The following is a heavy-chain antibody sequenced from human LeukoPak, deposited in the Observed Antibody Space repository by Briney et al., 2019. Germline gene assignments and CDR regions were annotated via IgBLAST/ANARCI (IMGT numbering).Heavy chain of an antibody. V-gene: IGHV3-7*05. CDR2: IKQDGSEK. CDR3: ASGGSYFGY. Sequence: GGSLRLSCEGSGFTFSSYWMSWVRQAPGKGLEWVANIKQDGSEKHYVDAVKGRFTISRNNAKNSLFLQMNSLRADDTAVYYCASGGSYFGYWGQGTLVTVSS. CDR1: GFTFSSYW. J-gene: IGHJ4*02.